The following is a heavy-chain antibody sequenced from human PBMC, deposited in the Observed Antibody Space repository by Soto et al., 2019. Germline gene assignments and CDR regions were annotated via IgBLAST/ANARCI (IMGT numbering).Heavy chain of an antibody. CDR1: GASCSGFF. V-gene: IGHV4-38-2*01. D-gene: IGHD1-26*01. CDR3: ASRIVGATPYFDY. Sequence: SETLSLTCAVSGASCSGFFWSWIRRPPGKGLEWIGSIYYSGSTYYNPSLKSRVTISVDTSKNQFSLKLSSVTATDTAVYYCASRIVGATPYFDYWGQRPLVTGSS. J-gene: IGHJ4*02. CDR2: IYYSGST.